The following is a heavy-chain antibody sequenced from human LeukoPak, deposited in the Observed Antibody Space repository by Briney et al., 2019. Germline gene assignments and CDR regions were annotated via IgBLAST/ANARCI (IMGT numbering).Heavy chain of an antibody. CDR1: GYTFTSYD. V-gene: IGHV1-8*01. Sequence: GASVTVSCKASGYTFTSYDINWVGQAARQGVEGMGWMNPNSGNTGYAQKFQGRVTMTRNTSISTAYMELSSLRSEDTAVYYCARGIRRWELLRFVFWFDPWGQGTLVTVSS. D-gene: IGHD1-26*01. CDR2: MNPNSGNT. J-gene: IGHJ5*02. CDR3: ARGIRRWELLRFVFWFDP.